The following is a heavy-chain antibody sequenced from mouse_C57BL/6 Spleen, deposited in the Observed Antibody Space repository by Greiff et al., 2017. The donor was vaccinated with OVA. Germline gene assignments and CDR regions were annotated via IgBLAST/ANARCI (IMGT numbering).Heavy chain of an antibody. CDR3: ASHYYGSSYWYFDV. CDR2: INPGSGGT. Sequence: VKLQQSGAELVRPGTSVKVSCKASGYAFTNYLIEWVKQRPGQGLEWIGVINPGSGGTNYNEKFKGKATLTADKSSSTAYMQLSSLTSEDSAVYYCASHYYGSSYWYFDVWGTGTTVTVSS. CDR1: GYAFTNYL. V-gene: IGHV1-54*01. J-gene: IGHJ1*03. D-gene: IGHD1-1*01.